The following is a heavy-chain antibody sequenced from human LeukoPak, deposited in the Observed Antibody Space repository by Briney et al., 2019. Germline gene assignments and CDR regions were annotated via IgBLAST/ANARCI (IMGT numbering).Heavy chain of an antibody. Sequence: SETLSLTCTVSGGSISSYYWSWIRQPAGKGLEWIGHIYTSGSTNYNPSLKSRVTMSVDTSKNQFSLKLSSVTAADTAVYYCARDRGLWVVDWYFDLWGRGTLVTVSS. D-gene: IGHD3-10*01. CDR1: GGSISSYY. V-gene: IGHV4-4*07. CDR3: ARDRGLWVVDWYFDL. J-gene: IGHJ2*01. CDR2: IYTSGST.